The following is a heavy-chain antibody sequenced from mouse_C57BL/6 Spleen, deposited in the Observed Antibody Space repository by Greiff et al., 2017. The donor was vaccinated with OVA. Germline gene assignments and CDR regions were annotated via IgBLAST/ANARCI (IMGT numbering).Heavy chain of an antibody. CDR3: ARNYYGSILFDY. Sequence: VQLQQSGPELVKPGASVKMSCKASGYTFTDYNMHWVKQSHGKSLEWIGYINPNNGGTSYNQKFKGKATLTVNKSSSTAYMELRSLTSEDSAVDYCARNYYGSILFDYWGQGTTLTVSS. V-gene: IGHV1-22*01. CDR2: INPNNGGT. J-gene: IGHJ2*01. CDR1: GYTFTDYN. D-gene: IGHD1-1*01.